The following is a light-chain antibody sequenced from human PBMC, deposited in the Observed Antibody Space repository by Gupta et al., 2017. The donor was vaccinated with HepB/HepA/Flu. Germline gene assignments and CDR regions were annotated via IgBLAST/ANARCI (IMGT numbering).Light chain of an antibody. CDR1: QSVLYSSNNKNY. CDR2: WAS. J-gene: IGKJ4*01. V-gene: IGKV4-1*01. CDR3: QQYYSTPLT. Sequence: IVMTQSPDSLAASLGERAAINCKSSQSVLYSSNNKNYIAWYQQKPGQPPKLLIYWASTRESGVPDRFSGSGSGTDFTLTISSLQAEDVAVYYCQQYYSTPLTFGGGTKVEIK.